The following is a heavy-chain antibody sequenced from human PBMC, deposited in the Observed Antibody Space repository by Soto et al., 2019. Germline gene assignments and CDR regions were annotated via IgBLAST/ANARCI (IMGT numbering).Heavy chain of an antibody. V-gene: IGHV4-34*01. CDR1: GGSFSGYY. CDR3: AREGSWVGRMAFDI. J-gene: IGHJ3*02. D-gene: IGHD6-13*01. Sequence: QVQLQQWGAGLLKPSETLSLTCAVYGGSFSGYYWSWIRQPPGKGLEWIGETNHSGSTNYNPSLKSRVTISVDTSKNQFSLKLSSVTAADTAVYYCAREGSWVGRMAFDIWGQGTMVTVSS. CDR2: TNHSGST.